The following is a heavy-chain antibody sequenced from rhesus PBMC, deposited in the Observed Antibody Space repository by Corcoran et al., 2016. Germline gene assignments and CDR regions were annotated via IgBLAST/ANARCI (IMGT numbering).Heavy chain of an antibody. V-gene: IGHV4-169*01. D-gene: IGHD4-23*01. J-gene: IGHJ3*01. Sequence: QLQLQESGPGLVKHSETLSVTCAVSGGSISSSDWRWIRQAPGKGLEWIGYIYGSGSSTNYNPSLKSRVTLSVDTSKNQLSLKLSSVTTADTAVYYCARLNTVRGDAFDFWGQGLRVTVSS. CDR3: ARLNTVRGDAFDF. CDR2: IYGSGSST. CDR1: GGSISSSD.